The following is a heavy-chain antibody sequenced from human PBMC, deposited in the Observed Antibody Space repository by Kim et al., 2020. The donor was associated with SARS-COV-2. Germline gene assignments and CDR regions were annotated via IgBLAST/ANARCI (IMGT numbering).Heavy chain of an antibody. CDR1: GGSISSGDYY. V-gene: IGHV4-30-4*01. CDR3: ARDVGSGWFDP. CDR2: IYYSGST. J-gene: IGHJ5*02. D-gene: IGHD2-15*01. Sequence: SETLSLTCTVSGGSISSGDYYWSWIRQPPGKGLEWIGYIYYSGSTYYNPSLKSRVTISVDTSKNQFSLKLSSVTAADTAVYYCARDVGSGWFDPWGQGTLVTVSS.